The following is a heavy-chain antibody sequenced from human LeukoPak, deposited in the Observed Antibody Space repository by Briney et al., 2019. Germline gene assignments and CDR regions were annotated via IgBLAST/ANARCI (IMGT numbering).Heavy chain of an antibody. J-gene: IGHJ4*02. Sequence: GESRKISCKVSGYRFTTYWIGWVRKMPGKGLEWMGVIYPGDSDTRYSPSFQGQVTISADKSISTGYLQWSSLKASDTAMYYCARRKLYSSSQIDYWGQGTLVTVSS. CDR3: ARRKLYSSSQIDY. CDR2: IYPGDSDT. V-gene: IGHV5-51*01. D-gene: IGHD6-13*01. CDR1: GYRFTTYW.